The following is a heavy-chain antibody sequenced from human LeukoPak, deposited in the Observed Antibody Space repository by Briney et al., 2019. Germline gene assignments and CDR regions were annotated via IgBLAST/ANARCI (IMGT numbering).Heavy chain of an antibody. J-gene: IGHJ5*02. Sequence: PGGSLRLSCAASGFTISDYYMSWIRQAPGEGLEWVSYISNSGSIIFYADPVKGRFTISRDNAKNSLYLQMNSLRAEDTAVYYCARDSYGITGTLGPWGQGTLVTVSS. CDR2: ISNSGSII. D-gene: IGHD1-7*01. CDR1: GFTISDYY. CDR3: ARDSYGITGTLGP. V-gene: IGHV3-11*01.